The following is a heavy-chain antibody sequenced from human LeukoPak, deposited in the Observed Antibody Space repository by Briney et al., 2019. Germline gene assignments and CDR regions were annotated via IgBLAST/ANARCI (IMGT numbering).Heavy chain of an antibody. Sequence: PGGSLRLSCAASGFTFSSYSMNWVRQAPGKGLEWVSSISSSSSYIYYAVSVKGRFTISRDNAKNSLYLQMNSLRAEDTAVYYCARGGDYSSSWYFPFDYWGQGTLVTVSS. CDR1: GFTFSSYS. CDR3: ARGGDYSSSWYFPFDY. V-gene: IGHV3-21*01. D-gene: IGHD6-13*01. CDR2: ISSSSSYI. J-gene: IGHJ4*02.